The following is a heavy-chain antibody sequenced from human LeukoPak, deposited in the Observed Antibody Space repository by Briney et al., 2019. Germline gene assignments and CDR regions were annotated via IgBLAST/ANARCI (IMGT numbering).Heavy chain of an antibody. D-gene: IGHD6-19*01. CDR3: AKDSVAVTDPNWFDP. J-gene: IGHJ5*02. V-gene: IGHV3-7*03. CDR2: IKKEGSEK. CDR1: GFTFSIYC. Sequence: PGGSLRLSCAASGFTFSIYCMSWVRQAPGKGLEWVASIKKEGSEKYYVDSVKGRFTISRDNAKNSLYLQMNNVRAEDTAVYYCAKDSVAVTDPNWFDPWGQGTLVTVSS.